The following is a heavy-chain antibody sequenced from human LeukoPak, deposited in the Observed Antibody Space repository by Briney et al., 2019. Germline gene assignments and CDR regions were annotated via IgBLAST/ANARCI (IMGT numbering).Heavy chain of an antibody. J-gene: IGHJ4*02. Sequence: GGSLRHSCAVSGFTFSSEAMGWVRQLPGGGLEWVSTISPAGGTTYYAESMKGRFTISRDNSKSTLYLQMNSPRVEDTAVYYCTKVRSGSSSWALRVFDYWGQGALVTVSS. CDR2: ISPAGGTT. CDR1: GFTFSSEA. D-gene: IGHD6-13*01. CDR3: TKVRSGSSSWALRVFDY. V-gene: IGHV3-23*01.